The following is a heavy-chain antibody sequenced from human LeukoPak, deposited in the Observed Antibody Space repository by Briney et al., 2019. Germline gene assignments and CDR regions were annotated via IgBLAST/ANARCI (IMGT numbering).Heavy chain of an antibody. J-gene: IGHJ2*01. D-gene: IGHD3-10*01. CDR3: AKPPPGGLGEILWYFDL. Sequence: PGRSLRLSCAASGFTFSSYAMHWVRQAPGKGLEWVAVISYDGSNKYYADSVKGRFTISSDNSKNTLYLQMNSLRGEDTAVYYCAKPPPGGLGEILWYFDLWGRGTLVTVSS. CDR1: GFTFSSYA. CDR2: ISYDGSNK. V-gene: IGHV3-30-3*02.